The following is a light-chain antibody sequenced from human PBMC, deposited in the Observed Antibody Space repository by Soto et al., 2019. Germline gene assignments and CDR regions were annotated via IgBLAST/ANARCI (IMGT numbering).Light chain of an antibody. CDR3: QQYNSFWT. Sequence: DIQMTQSPSTLSASVGDRVTITCRASQSITSSLAWYQQKPGKAPKLLIYKASSLESGVPSRFSGSGSGTEFTLTISSLQPDDLASYYCQQYNSFWTFGQGTKVEIK. CDR2: KAS. V-gene: IGKV1-5*03. CDR1: QSITSS. J-gene: IGKJ1*01.